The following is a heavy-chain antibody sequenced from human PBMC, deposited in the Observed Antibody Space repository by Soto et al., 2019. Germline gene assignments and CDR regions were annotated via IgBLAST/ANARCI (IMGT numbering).Heavy chain of an antibody. V-gene: IGHV1-69*13. J-gene: IGHJ5*02. Sequence: SVKVSCKASGGTFSSYAISWVRQAPGQGLEWMGGIIPIFGTANYAQKFQGRVTITADESTSTAYMELSSLRSEDTAVYYCARGLVFGVVIDWFDPWGQGTLVTVSS. D-gene: IGHD3-3*01. CDR1: GGTFSSYA. CDR2: IIPIFGTA. CDR3: ARGLVFGVVIDWFDP.